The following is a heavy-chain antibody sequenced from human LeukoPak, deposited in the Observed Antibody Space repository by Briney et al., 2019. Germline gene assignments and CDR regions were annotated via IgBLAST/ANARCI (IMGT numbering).Heavy chain of an antibody. CDR3: ATYRQVLLPFES. J-gene: IGHJ4*02. CDR2: INNSGSST. V-gene: IGHV3-23*01. D-gene: IGHD2-8*02. CDR1: GFTFINYA. Sequence: GGSLRLSCTASGFTFINYAMSWVRQAPGKGLEWVSSINNSGSSTYYADSVKGRFTISRDNSKNTLYLQMNRLRAEDTAIYYCATYRQVLLPFESWGQGTLVTVSS.